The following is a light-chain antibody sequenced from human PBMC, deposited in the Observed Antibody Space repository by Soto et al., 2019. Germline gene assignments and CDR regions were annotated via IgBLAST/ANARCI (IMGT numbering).Light chain of an antibody. CDR3: QQAASFPIT. J-gene: IGKJ5*01. Sequence: DIQMTQSPSSASASVGDRVTITCRASQGVSTWLAWYPQKPGKAPNLLIYTASSLQSGVPSRFSGSGSGTDFTLTINGLQPEDFATYYCQQAASFPITFGQGTRLEIK. CDR2: TAS. CDR1: QGVSTW. V-gene: IGKV1-12*01.